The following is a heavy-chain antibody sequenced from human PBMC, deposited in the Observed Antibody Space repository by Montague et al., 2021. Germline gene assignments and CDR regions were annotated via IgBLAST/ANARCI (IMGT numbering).Heavy chain of an antibody. D-gene: IGHD6-13*01. CDR3: AKNPAAPRKCSFDY. J-gene: IGHJ4*03. CDR2: TTSTGGGT. CDR1: GFTFSGYA. V-gene: IGHV3-23*01. Sequence: SLRLSCAASGFTFSGYAMSWVRQAPGKGLEWVSVTTSTGGGTFYADSVKGRFIISRDNSKNTLFLQMNSLRADDTAVYYCAKNPAAPRKCSFDYWGQGTLVTVSS.